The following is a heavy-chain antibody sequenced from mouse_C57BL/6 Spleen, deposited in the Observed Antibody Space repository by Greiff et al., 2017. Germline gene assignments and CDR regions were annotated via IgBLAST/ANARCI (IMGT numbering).Heavy chain of an antibody. CDR3: ARSTYYGRSYGYVDV. J-gene: IGHJ1*03. D-gene: IGHD1-2*01. CDR1: GYTFTSYG. CDR2: IYPRSGKT. Sequence: QVQLKESGAELARPGASVKLSCKASGYTFTSYGISWVKQRTGQGLEWIGEIYPRSGKTYYNEKFYGKATLTADKSSSTAYLELRSLTSEDAAVYFCARSTYYGRSYGYVDVWGTGPTVTVSS. V-gene: IGHV1-81*01.